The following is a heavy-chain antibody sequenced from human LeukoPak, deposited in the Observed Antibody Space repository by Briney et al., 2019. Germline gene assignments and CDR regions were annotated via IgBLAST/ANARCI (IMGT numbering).Heavy chain of an antibody. CDR3: ARSDWWNYLYYFDY. CDR2: INPRSGDT. D-gene: IGHD1-7*01. V-gene: IGHV1-2*02. J-gene: IGHJ4*02. CDR1: GYTFTDYY. Sequence: ASVKVSCKASGYTFTDYYIHWVQQAPGQGLEWMGWINPRSGDTNSAQKFQGRVTMTRDTSISTAYMELSSLRSDDTAVYYCARSDWWNYLYYFDYWGQGTLVTVSS.